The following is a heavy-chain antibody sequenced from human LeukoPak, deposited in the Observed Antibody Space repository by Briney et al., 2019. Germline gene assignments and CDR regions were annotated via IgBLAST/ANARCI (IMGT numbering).Heavy chain of an antibody. V-gene: IGHV3-30*04. J-gene: IGHJ4*02. CDR1: EITFSSYA. Sequence: GASLTLPCPASEITFSSYAIDWVRQAPGKGQEWVAVISYDGSNKYYADSVKGRFTISRDNSKNTLYPQMNSLRAEDTAVYYCARARGGYFDYWGQGTLVTVSS. CDR3: ARARGGYFDY. CDR2: ISYDGSNK. D-gene: IGHD2-15*01.